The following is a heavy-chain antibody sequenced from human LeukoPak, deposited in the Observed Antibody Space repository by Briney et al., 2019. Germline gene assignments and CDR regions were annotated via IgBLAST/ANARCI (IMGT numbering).Heavy chain of an antibody. Sequence: PSETLSLTCTVSGASISGGSYYWSWIRQPAGKGLEWIVRIYTTGSTNYNPSLKSRVTISVDTSKNQFSLELSSVTAADTAVYYCARSPGGSGTRAFDIWGQGTMVTVSS. CDR2: IYTTGST. CDR3: ARSPGGSGTRAFDI. V-gene: IGHV4-61*02. CDR1: GASISGGSYY. D-gene: IGHD3-10*01. J-gene: IGHJ3*02.